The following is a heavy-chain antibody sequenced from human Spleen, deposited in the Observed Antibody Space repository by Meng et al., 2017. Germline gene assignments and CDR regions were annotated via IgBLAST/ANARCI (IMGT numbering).Heavy chain of an antibody. CDR1: GDTFSTSA. CDR3: ARKARNCISTTCYSLDY. D-gene: IGHD2-2*01. J-gene: IGHJ4*02. CDR2: IIPFFGTV. Sequence: SVKVSCKASGDTFSTSAFSWVRQAPGQGLEWMGEIIPFFGTVNYAQKFQDRVTITSDESTSTVYMELTRLTSEDTAVYFCARKARNCISTTCYSLDYWGQGTLVTVSS. V-gene: IGHV1-69*13.